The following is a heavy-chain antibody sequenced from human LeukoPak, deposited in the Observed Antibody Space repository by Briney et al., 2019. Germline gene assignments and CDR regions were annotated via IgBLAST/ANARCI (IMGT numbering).Heavy chain of an antibody. J-gene: IGHJ4*02. CDR1: GFTFSSYS. V-gene: IGHV3-21*01. D-gene: IGHD6-13*01. CDR3: ARDQAAAGALPFDY. Sequence: GGSLRLSCAASGFTFSSYSMNWVRQAPGKGLEWVSSISSSCSYIYYADSVKGRFTISRDNAKNSLYLQMNSLRAEDTAVYYCARDQAAAGALPFDYWGQGTLVTVSS. CDR2: ISSSCSYI.